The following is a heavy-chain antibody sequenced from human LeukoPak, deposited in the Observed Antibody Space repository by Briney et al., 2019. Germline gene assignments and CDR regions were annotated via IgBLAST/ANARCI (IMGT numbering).Heavy chain of an antibody. Sequence: PSETLSLTCAVYGGSFSGYYWSWIRQPPGKGLEWIGEINHSGSTSYNPSLKSRVTISVDTSKNQFSLKLSSVTAADTAVYYCARGPMTTVTTELFDWGQGTLVTVSS. CDR1: GGSFSGYY. D-gene: IGHD4-17*01. CDR2: INHSGST. J-gene: IGHJ4*02. CDR3: ARGPMTTVTTELFD. V-gene: IGHV4-34*01.